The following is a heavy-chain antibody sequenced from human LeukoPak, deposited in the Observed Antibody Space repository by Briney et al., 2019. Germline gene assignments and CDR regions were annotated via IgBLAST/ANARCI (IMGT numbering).Heavy chain of an antibody. Sequence: SETLSLTCTVSGGSISSYYWSWIRQPAGKGLEWIGRIYTSGSTNYNPSLKSRVTMSVDTSKNQFSLKLSSVTAADTAVYYCARESIAAAGTWNYYYYGMDVWGQGTMVTVSS. V-gene: IGHV4-4*07. CDR3: ARESIAAAGTWNYYYYGMDV. D-gene: IGHD6-13*01. CDR1: GGSISSYY. CDR2: IYTSGST. J-gene: IGHJ6*02.